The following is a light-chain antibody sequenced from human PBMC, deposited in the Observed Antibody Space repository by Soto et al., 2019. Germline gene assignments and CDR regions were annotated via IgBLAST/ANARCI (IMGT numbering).Light chain of an antibody. CDR1: QSVGTW. CDR3: QQYNTDSSWA. CDR2: DAS. J-gene: IGKJ1*01. Sequence: DIHMTQSPSTLSASVGDRVTITCRASQSVGTWLAWYQQKPGKAPELLISDASSLESGVPSRFSGSGSGTEFTLTISSLLPDDFATYYCQQYNTDSSWAFGQGTKVEIK. V-gene: IGKV1-5*01.